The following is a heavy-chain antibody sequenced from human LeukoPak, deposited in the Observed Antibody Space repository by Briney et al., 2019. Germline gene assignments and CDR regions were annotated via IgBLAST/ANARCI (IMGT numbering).Heavy chain of an antibody. V-gene: IGHV3-53*01. CDR1: GFTVSSNY. J-gene: IGHJ4*02. CDR3: ARDLTYYYDGSGAGSDY. Sequence: PGGSLRLSCAASGFTVSSNYMSWVRQAPGKGLEWVSLIYSDGTTYYADSVKGRFTFSRDNSKNTLYLQMNSLRAEDTAVYYCARDLTYYYDGSGAGSDYWGQGTLVTVSS. CDR2: IYSDGTT. D-gene: IGHD3-22*01.